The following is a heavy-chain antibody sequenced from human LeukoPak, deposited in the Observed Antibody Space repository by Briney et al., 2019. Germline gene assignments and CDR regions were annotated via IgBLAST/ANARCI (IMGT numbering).Heavy chain of an antibody. CDR3: VAKAC. V-gene: IGHV1-8*02. CDR2: MNSNSGNT. Sequence: ASVKVSCKASGYTFTGYYMHWVRQAPGQGLEWMGWMNSNSGNTGHAQKLQGRVTMTRDTSISTAYMDPSSLRSDDTAVYYCVAKACWGQGTLVTVSS. CDR1: GYTFTGYY. J-gene: IGHJ4*02.